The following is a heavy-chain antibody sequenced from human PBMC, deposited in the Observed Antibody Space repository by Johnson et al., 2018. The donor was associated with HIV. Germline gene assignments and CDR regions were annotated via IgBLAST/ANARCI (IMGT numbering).Heavy chain of an antibody. D-gene: IGHD1-20*01. J-gene: IGHJ3*02. CDR1: GFTFDDYG. CDR2: INWNGGST. CDR3: AKGGYNWKFDGFDI. Sequence: VESGGGMVRPGGSLRLSCAAPGFTFDDYGMSWVRQAPGKGLEWVSGINWNGGSTGYADSVKGRFTISRDNAKNSLYLQMNSLRAEDTALYYCAKGGYNWKFDGFDIWGQGTMVTVSS. V-gene: IGHV3-20*04.